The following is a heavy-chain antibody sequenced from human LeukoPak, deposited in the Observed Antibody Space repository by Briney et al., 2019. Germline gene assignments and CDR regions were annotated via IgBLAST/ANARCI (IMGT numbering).Heavy chain of an antibody. CDR3: ARELFSSGWYLYYFDY. J-gene: IGHJ4*02. CDR1: GGSISSYY. V-gene: IGHV4-59*12. Sequence: SETLSLTCTVSGGSISSYYWSWIRQPPGKGLEWIGYIYYSGSTNYNPSLKSRVTISVDTSKNQFSLKLSSVTAADTAVYYCARELFSSGWYLYYFDYWGQGTLVTVSS. D-gene: IGHD6-19*01. CDR2: IYYSGST.